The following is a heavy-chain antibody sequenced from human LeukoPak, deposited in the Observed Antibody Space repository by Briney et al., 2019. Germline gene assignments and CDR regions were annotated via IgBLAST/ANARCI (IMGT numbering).Heavy chain of an antibody. CDR2: INPNSGGT. CDR3: ARDMTPPEYSSSRGAFDI. D-gene: IGHD6-6*01. CDR1: GYTFTGYY. Sequence: ASVKVSCKASGYTFTGYYMHWVRQAPGQGLEWMGWINPNSGGTNYAQKFQGRVTMTRDTSISTAYMELSRLRSDDTAVYYCARDMTPPEYSSSRGAFDIWGQGTMVTVSS. V-gene: IGHV1-2*02. J-gene: IGHJ3*02.